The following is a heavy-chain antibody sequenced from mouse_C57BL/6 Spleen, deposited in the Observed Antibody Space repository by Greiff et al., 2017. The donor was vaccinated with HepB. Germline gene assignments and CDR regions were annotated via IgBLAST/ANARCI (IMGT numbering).Heavy chain of an antibody. CDR3: ARLWDSYAMDY. CDR1: GYAFSSSW. V-gene: IGHV1-82*01. J-gene: IGHJ4*01. Sequence: VKLQESGPELVKPGASVKISCKASGYAFSSSWMNWVKQRPGKGLEWIGRIYPGDGDTNYNGKFKGKATLTADKSSSTAYMQLSSLTSEDSAVYFCARLWDSYAMDYWGQGTSVTVSS. CDR2: IYPGDGDT. D-gene: IGHD4-1*01.